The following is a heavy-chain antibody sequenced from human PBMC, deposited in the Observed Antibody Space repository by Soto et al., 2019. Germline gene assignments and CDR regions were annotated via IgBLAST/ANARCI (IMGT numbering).Heavy chain of an antibody. CDR2: IYPGDSET. J-gene: IGHJ4*02. CDR1: GYTFSNFW. D-gene: IGHD6-13*01. Sequence: SLKISCQCAGYTFSNFWIAWVRQLPGKGLEYMGIIYPGDSETRYSPSFHGKVTISADRSIGTAYLHWSSLEASDSASYFCARSPRSSPYFDYWGQGALVTVYS. CDR3: ARSPRSSPYFDY. V-gene: IGHV5-51*01.